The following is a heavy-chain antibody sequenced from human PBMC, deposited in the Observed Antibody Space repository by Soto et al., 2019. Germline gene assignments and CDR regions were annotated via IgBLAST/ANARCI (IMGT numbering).Heavy chain of an antibody. CDR1: GYLFTGYY. CDR3: AREPSYHYEDSGYYSRPFDI. Sequence: QEQLVQSGAEVKKPGASVKVSCKSSGYLFTGYYMHWVRQAPGQGLEWMGWINPNTGGTTYAQKFQGRVTMTRDTSINTAYMELSRLRSDDTAVYYCAREPSYHYEDSGYYSRPFDIWGQGTMVTVSS. D-gene: IGHD3-22*01. V-gene: IGHV1-2*02. J-gene: IGHJ3*02. CDR2: INPNTGGT.